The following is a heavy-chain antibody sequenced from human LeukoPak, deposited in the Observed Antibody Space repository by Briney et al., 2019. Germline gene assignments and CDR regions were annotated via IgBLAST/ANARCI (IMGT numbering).Heavy chain of an antibody. CDR3: ARVPAATTYYYYGMDV. CDR2: IYYSGST. V-gene: IGHV4-59*01. D-gene: IGHD2-2*01. J-gene: IGHJ6*02. CDR1: GGSISSYY. Sequence: KASETLSLTCTVSGGSISSYYWSWIRQPPGKGLEWIGYIYYSGSTNYNPSLKSRVTISVDTSKNQFSLKLSSVTAADTAVYYCARVPAATTYYYYGMDVWAKGPRSPSP.